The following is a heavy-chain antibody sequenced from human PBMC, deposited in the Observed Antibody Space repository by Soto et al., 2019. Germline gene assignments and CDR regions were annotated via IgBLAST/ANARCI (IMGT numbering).Heavy chain of an antibody. CDR1: GFTFSSYS. J-gene: IGHJ5*02. V-gene: IGHV3-21*01. D-gene: IGHD2-2*01. CDR2: ISSSSSYI. Sequence: GGSLRFSCAASGFTFSSYSMNWVRQAPGKGLEWVSSISSSSSYIYYADSVKGRFTISRDNAKNSLYLQMNSLRAEDTAVYYCARDRRIVVVPAARGGFDPWGQGTLVTVSS. CDR3: ARDRRIVVVPAARGGFDP.